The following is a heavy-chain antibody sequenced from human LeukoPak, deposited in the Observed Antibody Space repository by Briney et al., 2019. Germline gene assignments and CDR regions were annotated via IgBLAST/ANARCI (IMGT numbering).Heavy chain of an antibody. J-gene: IGHJ3*02. Sequence: SETLSLTCTVSDDSISNYYWSWIRQPPGKALEWIGNIFYSGSTYYSPSLKSRVTISLDTSRNQFSLKLNSVTAADTAVYYCAKSNGYGLIDIWGQGTMVTVSS. V-gene: IGHV4-59*12. CDR3: AKSNGYGLIDI. CDR1: DDSISNYY. D-gene: IGHD3-22*01. CDR2: IFYSGST.